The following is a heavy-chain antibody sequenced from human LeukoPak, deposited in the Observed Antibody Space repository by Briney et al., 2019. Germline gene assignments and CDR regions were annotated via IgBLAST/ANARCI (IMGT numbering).Heavy chain of an antibody. V-gene: IGHV4-61*01. CDR1: GGSVSSASNY. CDR3: ARDPGYCSGGSCGNFDY. Sequence: PSETLSLTCTVSGGSVSSASNYWRWIRQPPGKGLEWIGYMYYSGSTSYNPSLKSRVTISADTSKNQFSLKLSSVTAADTAVYYCARDPGYCSGGSCGNFDYWGQGTLVTVSS. J-gene: IGHJ4*02. D-gene: IGHD2-15*01. CDR2: MYYSGST.